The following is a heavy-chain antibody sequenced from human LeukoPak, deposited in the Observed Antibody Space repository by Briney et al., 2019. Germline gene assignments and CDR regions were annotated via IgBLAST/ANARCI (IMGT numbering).Heavy chain of an antibody. V-gene: IGHV1-2*02. CDR3: ARGVGATKGGFDP. D-gene: IGHD1-26*01. CDR2: INPNSGGT. J-gene: IGHJ5*02. CDR1: GYTFTGYY. Sequence: ASVKVSCKASGYTFTGYYMHWVRQAPGQGLEWMGWINPNSGGTNYAQKFQGRVTMTRDTSISTAYMELSRLRSDDTAVYYCARGVGATKGGFDPWGQGTLVTVPS.